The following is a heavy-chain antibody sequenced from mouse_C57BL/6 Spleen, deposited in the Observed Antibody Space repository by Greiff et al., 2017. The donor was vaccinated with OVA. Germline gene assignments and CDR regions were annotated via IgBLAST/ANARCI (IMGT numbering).Heavy chain of an antibody. Sequence: QVQLQQPGAELVKPGASVKLSCKASGYTFTSYWMHWVKQRPGRGLAWIGRIDPNSGGTKYTEKFKSKATLTVDKPSSTAYMQLSSLTSVDSEVYDCARRSNWDYAMDYWGQGTSVTVSS. CDR2: IDPNSGGT. CDR1: GYTFTSYW. D-gene: IGHD4-1*01. CDR3: ARRSNWDYAMDY. J-gene: IGHJ4*01. V-gene: IGHV1-72*01.